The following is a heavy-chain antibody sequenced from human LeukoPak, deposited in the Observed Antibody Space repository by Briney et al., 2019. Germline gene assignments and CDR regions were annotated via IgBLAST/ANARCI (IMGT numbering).Heavy chain of an antibody. J-gene: IGHJ6*03. CDR3: ARGWGDTAMVTGYYYYMDV. CDR1: GYTFTSYY. V-gene: IGHV1-46*01. D-gene: IGHD5-18*01. CDR2: INPSGGST. Sequence: ASVKVSCKASGYTFTSYYMHWVRQAPGQGLEWMGIINPSGGSTSYAQKFQGRVTITADKSTSTAYMELSSLRSEDTAVYYCARGWGDTAMVTGYYYYMDVWGKGTTVTVSS.